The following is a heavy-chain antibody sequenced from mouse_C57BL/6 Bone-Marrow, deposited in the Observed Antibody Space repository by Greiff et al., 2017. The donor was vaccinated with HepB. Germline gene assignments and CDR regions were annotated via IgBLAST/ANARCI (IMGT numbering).Heavy chain of an antibody. CDR2: IWTGGGT. CDR1: GFSLTSYA. J-gene: IGHJ1*03. V-gene: IGHV2-9-1*01. D-gene: IGHD2-1*01. Sequence: VQLQQSGPGLVAPSQSLSITCTVSGFSLTSYAISWARQPPGKGLEWLGVIWTGGGTNYNSALKSRLSISKDNSKSQVFLKMNSLQTDDTARYYCARVDYGNYEGWYFDVWGTGTTVTVSS. CDR3: ARVDYGNYEGWYFDV.